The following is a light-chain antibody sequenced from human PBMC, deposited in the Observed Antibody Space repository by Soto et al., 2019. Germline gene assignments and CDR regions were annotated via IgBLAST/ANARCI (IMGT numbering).Light chain of an antibody. CDR1: RGVSNY. CDR2: SAS. J-gene: IGKJ1*01. V-gene: IGKV1-27*01. Sequence: DIEMTQSPSSLSASVGDRVTITCRASRGVSNYLAWYQQKPGKVPKLLIYSASTLQSGVPSRFGGSGSGTDFTLTISSLQPEDVATYYCQKYNSAPQTFGQGTKVDIK. CDR3: QKYNSAPQT.